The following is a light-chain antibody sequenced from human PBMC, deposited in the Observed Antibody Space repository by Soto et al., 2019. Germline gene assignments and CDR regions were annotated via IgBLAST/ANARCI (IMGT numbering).Light chain of an antibody. CDR1: QSVSTY. CDR3: QQRNIWPPVT. J-gene: IGKJ5*01. CDR2: DAS. V-gene: IGKV3-11*01. Sequence: EIVLTQSPAPLSLAAGESRTRASLASQSVSTYLAWYQQRPGQAPRLLIYDASYRATDIPPRFSGSGSGTDFTLTISSLEPEDSAVYYCQQRNIWPPVTFGHGTRLEIK.